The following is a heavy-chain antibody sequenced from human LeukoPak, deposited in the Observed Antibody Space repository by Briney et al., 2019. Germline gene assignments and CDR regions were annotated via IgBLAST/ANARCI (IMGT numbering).Heavy chain of an antibody. V-gene: IGHV6-1*01. J-gene: IGHJ6*02. CDR1: GDSVSSKSAA. CDR2: TYYRSKWYN. D-gene: IGHD2/OR15-2a*01. Sequence: SQTLSLTCAISGDSVSSKSAAWNWIRQSPSGGPEWLGRTYYRSKWYNEYAVSVKSRISINPDASKNQFSLQLNSVTPEDTAVYYCARQSNTNSRIEYYCGMDVWGQGTTVTVSS. CDR3: ARQSNTNSRIEYYCGMDV.